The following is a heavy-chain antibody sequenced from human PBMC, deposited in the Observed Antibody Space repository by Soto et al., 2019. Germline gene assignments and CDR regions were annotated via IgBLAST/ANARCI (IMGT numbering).Heavy chain of an antibody. J-gene: IGHJ4*02. Sequence: GESLRLSCAGSGFAFSSYWMSWVRQAQGKGLEWVANIKEDGSEKLYVDSVRGRFTISRDNAKNSLFLQMNSVRAEDTAVYYCLVYYYASRAYPYWGQGTLVTVSS. CDR2: IKEDGSEK. CDR1: GFAFSSYW. V-gene: IGHV3-7*01. D-gene: IGHD3-22*01. CDR3: LVYYYASRAYPY.